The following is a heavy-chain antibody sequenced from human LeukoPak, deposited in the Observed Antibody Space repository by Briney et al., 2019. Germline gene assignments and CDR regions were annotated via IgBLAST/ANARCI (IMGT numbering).Heavy chain of an antibody. CDR3: AKTREEYYFDY. V-gene: IGHV3-21*04. CDR2: ISSSSSYI. J-gene: IGHJ4*02. Sequence: PGGSLRLSCAASGFTFSSYSMNWVRQAPGKGLEWVSSISSSSSYIYYADSVKGRFTISRDNSKNTLYLQMNSLRAEDTAVYYCAKTREEYYFDYWGQGTLVTVSS. CDR1: GFTFSSYS.